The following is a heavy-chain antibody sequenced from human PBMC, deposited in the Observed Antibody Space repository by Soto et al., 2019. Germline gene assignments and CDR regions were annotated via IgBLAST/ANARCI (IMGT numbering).Heavy chain of an antibody. D-gene: IGHD3-10*02. CDR3: ARVFGGGDDKRPMSDY. V-gene: IGHV4-4*02. CDR2: IYHSGST. CDR1: VGPIAIINC. J-gene: IGHJ4*02. Sequence: QVQLQESGPGLVKPSGTLSLTCPVLVGPIAIINCWGWVPQPPGKGLGWIGEIYHSGSTNYNPSLKSRVTISVDKSKNQFSLKLSSVTAADTAVYYCARVFGGGDDKRPMSDYWGQGTLVTVSS.